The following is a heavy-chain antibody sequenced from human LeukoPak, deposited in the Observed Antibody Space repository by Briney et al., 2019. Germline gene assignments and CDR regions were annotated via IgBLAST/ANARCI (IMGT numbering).Heavy chain of an antibody. V-gene: IGHV3-20*04. CDR2: INWNGGRT. Sequence: PGGSLRLSCAASGFTFRNYYMSGVRQAPGKGLEWVSGINWNGGRTGYADSVKGRFTISRDNAKNSLYLQMNSLRAEDTALYYCARDYDYGDYPGYWGQGTLVTVSS. D-gene: IGHD4-17*01. CDR3: ARDYDYGDYPGY. CDR1: GFTFRNYY. J-gene: IGHJ4*02.